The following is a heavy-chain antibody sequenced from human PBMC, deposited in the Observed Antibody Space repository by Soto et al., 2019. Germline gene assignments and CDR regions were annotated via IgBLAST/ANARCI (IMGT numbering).Heavy chain of an antibody. J-gene: IGHJ3*02. CDR1: GYTLTELS. D-gene: IGHD2-2*02. V-gene: IGHV1-24*01. Sequence: ASVKVSCKVSGYTLTELSMHWARQAPGKGLEWMGGFDPEDGETIYAQKFQGRVTMTEDTSTDTAYMELSSLRSEDTAVYYCATGDFRYCSSTSCYNAFDIWGQGTMVTVSS. CDR3: ATGDFRYCSSTSCYNAFDI. CDR2: FDPEDGET.